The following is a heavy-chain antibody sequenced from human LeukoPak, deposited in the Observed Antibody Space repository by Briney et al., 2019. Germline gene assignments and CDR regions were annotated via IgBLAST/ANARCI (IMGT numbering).Heavy chain of an antibody. V-gene: IGHV3-66*02. CDR1: GFTVSSNY. CDR2: IYSGGST. J-gene: IGHJ4*02. CDR3: ARDLLRFYYGSGSYCDY. D-gene: IGHD3-10*01. Sequence: GGSLRLSCAASGFTVSSNYMTWVRQAPGKGLEWVSVIYSGGSTYYADSVKGRFTISRDNSKNTLYLQMNSLRAEDTAVYYCARDLLRFYYGSGSYCDYWGQGTLVTVSS.